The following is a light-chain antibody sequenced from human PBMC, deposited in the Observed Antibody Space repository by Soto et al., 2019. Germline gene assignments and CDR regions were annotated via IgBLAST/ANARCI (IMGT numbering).Light chain of an antibody. CDR2: DAS. V-gene: IGKV3-20*01. J-gene: IGKJ1*01. Sequence: IVLTQSPGTLSLSPGERATLSCRASQSLTSSNLAWYQQKPGQAPRLLIYDASNRATGIPARFSGSGSGTDFTLSISRLEPEDFAVHYCQQYGSSPTFGQGTKVDIK. CDR3: QQYGSSPT. CDR1: QSLTSSN.